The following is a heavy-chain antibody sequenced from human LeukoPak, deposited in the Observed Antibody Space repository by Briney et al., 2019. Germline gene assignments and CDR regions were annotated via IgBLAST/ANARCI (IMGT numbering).Heavy chain of an antibody. CDR2: ISSRGDSI. CDR1: GFTFSDYY. V-gene: IGHV3-11*01. D-gene: IGHD6-19*01. Sequence: GGSLRLSCAASGFTFSDYYMSWIRQAPGKGLEWISYISSRGDSIQYADSVKGRFTISRDNAKNRLYLEMNSLRTEDTALYYCVKDASGWYMIDNWGQGTQVTVAS. J-gene: IGHJ4*02. CDR3: VKDASGWYMIDN.